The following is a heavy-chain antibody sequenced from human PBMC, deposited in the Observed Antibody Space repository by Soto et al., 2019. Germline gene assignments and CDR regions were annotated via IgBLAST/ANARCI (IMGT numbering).Heavy chain of an antibody. D-gene: IGHD3-16*01. CDR2: IYYSGNS. CDR1: GGSLSSGGYS. V-gene: IGHV4-30-2*01. J-gene: IGHJ5*02. CDR3: ARRGGDYARGNWFDP. Sequence: PSETLSLTCAVSGGSLSSGGYSWSWIRQPPGKGLEWIGYIYYSGNSYYAPSLKSRVTISVDRSKNQFSLKLTSVTAADTAVYYCARRGGDYARGNWFDPWGQGTLVTVSS.